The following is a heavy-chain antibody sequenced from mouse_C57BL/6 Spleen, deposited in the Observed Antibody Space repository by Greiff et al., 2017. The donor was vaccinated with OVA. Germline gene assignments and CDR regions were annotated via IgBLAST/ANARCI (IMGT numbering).Heavy chain of an antibody. D-gene: IGHD1-1*01. V-gene: IGHV5-17*01. CDR3: ARTITTVVATRNYCDY. Sequence: EVKLVESGGGLVKPGGSLKLSCAASGFTFSDYGMHWVRQAPEKGLEWVAYISSGSSTIYYADTVKGRFTISRDNAKNTLFLQMTSLRSEDTAMYYCARTITTVVATRNYCDYWGQGTTLTVSS. CDR1: GFTFSDYG. J-gene: IGHJ2*01. CDR2: ISSGSSTI.